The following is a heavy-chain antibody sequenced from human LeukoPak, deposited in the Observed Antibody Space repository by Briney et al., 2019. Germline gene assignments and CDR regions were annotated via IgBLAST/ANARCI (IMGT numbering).Heavy chain of an antibody. Sequence: SETLSLTCTVSGASVSSGTDYWSWIRQPPGKGLEWIGYIYYSGSTNSNPSLKSRVTISVDTSKNQFSLKLTSVTAADTAVYYCARDRRYSGYDGLDYWGQGTPVTVSA. J-gene: IGHJ4*02. CDR1: GASVSSGTDY. CDR3: ARDRRYSGYDGLDY. V-gene: IGHV4-61*01. CDR2: IYYSGST. D-gene: IGHD5-12*01.